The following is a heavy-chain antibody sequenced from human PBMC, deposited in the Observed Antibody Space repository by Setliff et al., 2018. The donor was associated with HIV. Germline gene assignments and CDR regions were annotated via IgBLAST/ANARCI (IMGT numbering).Heavy chain of an antibody. CDR1: VGSLRSYY. CDR3: AREVDVVTTSDAFDI. Sequence: SETLSLTCGVYVGSLRSYYWSWIRQSPGKGLEWIGEINYSGSTNYNPSLKSRVTISLDTSMNQFSLKLTSVTAADTAVDYCAREVDVVTTSDAFDIWGQGTMVTVSS. D-gene: IGHD2-21*02. CDR2: INYSGST. V-gene: IGHV4-34*01. J-gene: IGHJ3*02.